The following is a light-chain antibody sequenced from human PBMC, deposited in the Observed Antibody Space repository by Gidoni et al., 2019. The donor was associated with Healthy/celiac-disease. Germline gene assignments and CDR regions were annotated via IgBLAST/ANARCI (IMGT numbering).Light chain of an antibody. CDR3: QQYGSSPWT. J-gene: IGKJ1*01. V-gene: IGKV3-20*01. Sequence: VLPSSPCTPSLSPGERATLSCRASQSVSSSYLAWYQQKPGQAPRLLIYGASSRATGIPDRFSGSGSGTDFTLTISRLEPEDFAVYYCQQYGSSPWTFGQGTKVEIK. CDR1: QSVSSSY. CDR2: GAS.